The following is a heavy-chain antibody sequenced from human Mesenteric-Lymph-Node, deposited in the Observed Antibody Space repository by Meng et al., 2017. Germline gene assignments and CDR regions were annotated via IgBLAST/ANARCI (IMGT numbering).Heavy chain of an antibody. CDR1: GYTFTSYG. J-gene: IGHJ5*02. CDR2: INTNTGNP. Sequence: HVLVVKSRSELKRAGASVKVSCKASGYTFTSYGMNWVRQAPGQGLEWMGWINTNTGNPTYAQGFTGRFVFSLDTSVSTAYLQISSLKAEDTAVYYCARAEKFKRLGRNWIDPWGQGTLVTVSS. V-gene: IGHV7-4-1*02. D-gene: IGHD7-27*01. CDR3: ARAEKFKRLGRNWIDP.